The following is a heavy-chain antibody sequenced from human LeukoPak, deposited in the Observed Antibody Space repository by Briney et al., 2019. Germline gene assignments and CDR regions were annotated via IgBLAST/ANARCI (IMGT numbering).Heavy chain of an antibody. J-gene: IGHJ4*02. Sequence: PGGSLRLSCAASGFIFSSYAMSWVRQVPGKGLEWVSTISGSGGSTYYADSVKGRFTISRDNSKNTLYLQMSSLRAEDTAVYYCAKDGTVVVITFDSWGQGTPVTLSS. CDR3: AKDGTVVVITFDS. CDR1: GFIFSSYA. CDR2: ISGSGGST. V-gene: IGHV3-23*01. D-gene: IGHD3-22*01.